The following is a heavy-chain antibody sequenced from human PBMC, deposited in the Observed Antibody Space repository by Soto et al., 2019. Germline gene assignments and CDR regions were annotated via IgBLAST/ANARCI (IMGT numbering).Heavy chain of an antibody. D-gene: IGHD1-26*01. CDR2: TYYRSKWYY. Sequence: KASETLSLTCAITGDSVSSNSAGWSWVRQSPSRGLEWLGRTYYRSKWYYEYAVSVRGRITINPDTSKNQYSLQLNSVTPEDTAVYFCARGEQYSERIFDYWGQGTLVTVSS. CDR3: ARGEQYSERIFDY. J-gene: IGHJ4*01. CDR1: GDSVSSNSAG. V-gene: IGHV6-1*01.